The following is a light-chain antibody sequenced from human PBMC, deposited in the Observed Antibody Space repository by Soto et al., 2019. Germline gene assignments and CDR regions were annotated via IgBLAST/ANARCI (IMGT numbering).Light chain of an antibody. Sequence: DIQLTQSPSFLSASVGDRVTITCRASLGISTYLAWYQQKPGKAPNLLIYAASTVKSGVPTRFSGSGSETEFTLTISSLQPEDFATYYCQQVNTYTFGPGTKVDIK. V-gene: IGKV1-9*01. CDR2: AAS. CDR1: LGISTY. J-gene: IGKJ3*01. CDR3: QQVNTYT.